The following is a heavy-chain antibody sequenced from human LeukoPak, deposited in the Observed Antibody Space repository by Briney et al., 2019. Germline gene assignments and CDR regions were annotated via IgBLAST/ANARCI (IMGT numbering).Heavy chain of an antibody. CDR3: ARDSPYSNYGGY. CDR1: GGTFSSYA. CDR2: IIPIFGTA. Sequence: SVKVSCKASGGTFSSYAISWVRQAPGQGLEWMGGIIPIFGTANYAQKFQGGVTITADESTSTAYMELSSLGSEDTAVYYCARDSPYSNYGGYWGQGTLVTVSS. V-gene: IGHV1-69*13. D-gene: IGHD4-11*01. J-gene: IGHJ4*02.